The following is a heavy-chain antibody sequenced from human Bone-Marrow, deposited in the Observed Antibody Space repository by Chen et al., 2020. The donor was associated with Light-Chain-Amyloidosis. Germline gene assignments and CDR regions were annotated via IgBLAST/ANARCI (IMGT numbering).Heavy chain of an antibody. CDR1: GFTFDDYP. V-gene: IGHV3-43*01. Sequence: EVQLVESGGVVVQPGESLRLSCEASGFTFDDYPMHWVRQAPGESLEWVSLIGWDGGRAYYADSLKGRFTISRDNSKNSLYLQMNSLSTEDTALYYCAKGQGGSGWHFDSWGQGTLVTVSS. CDR3: AKGQGGSGWHFDS. CDR2: IGWDGGRA. J-gene: IGHJ4*02. D-gene: IGHD6-19*01.